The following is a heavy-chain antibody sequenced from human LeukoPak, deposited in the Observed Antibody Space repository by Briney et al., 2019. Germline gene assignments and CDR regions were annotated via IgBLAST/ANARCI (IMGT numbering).Heavy chain of an antibody. CDR1: GYTFTSYY. CDR2: INPNSGGT. D-gene: IGHD6-13*01. Sequence: ASVKVSCMASGYTFTSYYMHWVRQAPGQGLEWMGWINPNSGGTNYAQKFQGRVTMTRDTSISTAYMELSRLRSEDTAVYYCARGIAAAGTGGWFDPWGQGTLVTVSS. CDR3: ARGIAAAGTGGWFDP. J-gene: IGHJ5*02. V-gene: IGHV1-2*02.